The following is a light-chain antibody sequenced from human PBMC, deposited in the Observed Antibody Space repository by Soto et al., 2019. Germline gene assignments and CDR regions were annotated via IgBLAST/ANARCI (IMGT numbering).Light chain of an antibody. CDR2: GTS. V-gene: IGKV3-20*01. CDR1: QSVSSSY. J-gene: IGKJ1*01. Sequence: ENVLTQSPGTLSLSPGERATLSCRASQSVSSSYFAWYQQKPGQAPSLLIYGTSSRATGIPDRFSGSGSGTAFTLTICTVEPEDFEVYYCQQYGSSPWTFGQGTKGEI. CDR3: QQYGSSPWT.